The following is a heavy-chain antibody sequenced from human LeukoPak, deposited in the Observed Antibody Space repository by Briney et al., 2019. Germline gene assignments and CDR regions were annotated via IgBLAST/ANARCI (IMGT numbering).Heavy chain of an antibody. J-gene: IGHJ3*02. CDR3: ARSWDDAFDI. CDR2: IYYSGST. V-gene: IGHV4-31*03. D-gene: IGHD6-13*01. CDR1: GGPISSGGYY. Sequence: SETLSLTCTVSGGPISSGGYYWSWIRQHPGKGLEWIGYIYYSGSTYYNPSLKSRVTISVDTSKNQFSLKLSSVTAADTAVYYCARSWDDAFDIWGQGTMVTVSS.